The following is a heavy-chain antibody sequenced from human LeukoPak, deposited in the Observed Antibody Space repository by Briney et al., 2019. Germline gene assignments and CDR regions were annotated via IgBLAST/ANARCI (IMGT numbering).Heavy chain of an antibody. Sequence: PGGSLRLSCAASGFTFSSYAMSWVRQAPGKGLEWVSAISGSGGSTYYADSVKGRFTISRDNAKNSLYLQMNSLRAEDTAVYYCARDTLKGVEVLRFLEWLSPNFDYWGQGTLVTVSS. V-gene: IGHV3-23*01. D-gene: IGHD3-3*01. CDR1: GFTFSSYA. CDR2: ISGSGGST. CDR3: ARDTLKGVEVLRFLEWLSPNFDY. J-gene: IGHJ4*02.